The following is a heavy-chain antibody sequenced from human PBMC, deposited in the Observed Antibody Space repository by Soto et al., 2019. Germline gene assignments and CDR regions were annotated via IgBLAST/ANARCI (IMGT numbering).Heavy chain of an antibody. Sequence: SETLSLTCTVSGDSVSSGAYYWSWIRQPPGKGLEWIGYIYHSGTSYYNPSLKSRVTISVDGSKNQFSLKVKSVTAADTAVYYCARGRLVPAVNFDYWGLGTLVTVSS. CDR2: IYHSGTS. CDR3: ARGRLVPAVNFDY. V-gene: IGHV4-30-2*01. D-gene: IGHD2-2*01. J-gene: IGHJ4*02. CDR1: GDSVSSGAYY.